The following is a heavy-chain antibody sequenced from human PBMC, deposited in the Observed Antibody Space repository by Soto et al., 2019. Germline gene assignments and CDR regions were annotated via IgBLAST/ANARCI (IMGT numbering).Heavy chain of an antibody. CDR2: IYYSGST. CDR3: AGLGGLFRGAYSY. J-gene: IGHJ4*02. V-gene: IGHV4-39*01. CDR1: GGSISSSSYY. Sequence: PSETLSLTCTISGGSISSSSYYWGWIRQPPGKGLEWIGSIYYSGSTYYNPSLKSRVTISVDTSKNQFSLKLSSVTAADTAVYYCAGLGGLFRGAYSYWGQGTLVTVSS. D-gene: IGHD3-10*01.